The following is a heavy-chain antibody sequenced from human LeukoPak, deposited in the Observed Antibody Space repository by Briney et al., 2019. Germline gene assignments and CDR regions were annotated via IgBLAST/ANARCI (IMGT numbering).Heavy chain of an antibody. Sequence: GGSLRLSCAASGFTFSSYWMSWVRQAPGKGLEWVANIKQDGSEKYYVDSVKGRFTISRDNAKNSLYLQMNSLRAEDTAVYYCARDGSGSYYWAISGPEDGGRRFDPWGQGTLVTVSS. CDR3: ARDGSGSYYWAISGPEDGGRRFDP. J-gene: IGHJ5*02. V-gene: IGHV3-7*01. CDR1: GFTFSSYW. CDR2: IKQDGSEK. D-gene: IGHD3-10*01.